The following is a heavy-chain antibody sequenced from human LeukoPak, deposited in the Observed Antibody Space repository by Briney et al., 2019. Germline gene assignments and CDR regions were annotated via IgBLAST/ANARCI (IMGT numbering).Heavy chain of an antibody. CDR1: GGSMSSYY. D-gene: IGHD5-24*01. CDR3: ARGARAGYNLEPFDY. Sequence: PSETLSLTCTVSGGSMSSYYWSWIRQPTGKGLECIGYIYYSGSTKYNPSLKSRVTISVDTSKNQFSLKLSSVTAADTAVYYCARGARAGYNLEPFDYWGQGTLVTVSS. CDR2: IYYSGST. J-gene: IGHJ4*02. V-gene: IGHV4-59*08.